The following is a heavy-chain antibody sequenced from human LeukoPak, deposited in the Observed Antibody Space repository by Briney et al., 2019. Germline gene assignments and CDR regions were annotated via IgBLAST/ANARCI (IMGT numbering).Heavy chain of an antibody. CDR2: INAGVGET. J-gene: IGHJ4*02. CDR1: GYAFSMYA. CDR3: ARDSDTTDWAWVY. V-gene: IGHV1-3*01. D-gene: IGHD3-9*01. Sequence: ASVKVSCKASGYAFSMYAKYTIHWVRQPPGQRPEWMGWINAGVGETRYIQKIHGRITLSADTSANTVYMELNRPAYEDTAVYYCARDSDTTDWAWVYWGQGTLVPVTS.